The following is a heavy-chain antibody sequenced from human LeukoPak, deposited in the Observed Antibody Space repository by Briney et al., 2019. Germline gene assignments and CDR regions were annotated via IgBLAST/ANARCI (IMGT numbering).Heavy chain of an antibody. CDR1: GFTFSTFW. J-gene: IGHJ4*02. Sequence: GGSLRLSCAASGFTFSTFWMHWVRQAPGKGLVWVSRIKSDGSSTSYADSVKGRFTLSRDNAKNTLYLQMNSLRAEDTAVYYCARGWELDYWGQGTLVTVSS. D-gene: IGHD1-26*01. V-gene: IGHV3-74*01. CDR3: ARGWELDY. CDR2: IKSDGSST.